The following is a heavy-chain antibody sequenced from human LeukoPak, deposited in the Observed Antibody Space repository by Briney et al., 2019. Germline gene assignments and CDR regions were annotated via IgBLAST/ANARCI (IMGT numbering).Heavy chain of an antibody. CDR3: ARGLRLGELSLFY. V-gene: IGHV3-20*04. Sequence: GESLRLSCAASGFTFDDYDISWVRQAPGKGLEWVSHINWNGNTIGYADSVKGRFTISRDNAKNSVYLQMNSLRAEDTAVYYCARGLRLGELSLFYWGQGTLVTVSS. D-gene: IGHD3-16*02. CDR2: INWNGNTI. CDR1: GFTFDDYD. J-gene: IGHJ4*02.